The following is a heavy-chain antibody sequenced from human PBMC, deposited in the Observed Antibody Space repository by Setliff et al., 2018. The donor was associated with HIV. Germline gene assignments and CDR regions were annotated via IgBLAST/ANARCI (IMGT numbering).Heavy chain of an antibody. V-gene: IGHV4-34*01. CDR2: IYYRGST. CDR1: GGSFSGYY. J-gene: IGHJ4*02. CDR3: VRVPDY. Sequence: SETLSLTCAVYGGSFSGYYWSWIRQPPGKGLEWIGSIYYRGSTYYNPSLKSRVTISIDTSKNQFSLKLSSVTAADTAVYYCVRVPDYWGPGTLVTVSS.